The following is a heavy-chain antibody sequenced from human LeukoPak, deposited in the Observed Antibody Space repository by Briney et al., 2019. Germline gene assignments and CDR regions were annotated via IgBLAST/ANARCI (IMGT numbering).Heavy chain of an antibody. CDR1: GGSISSSSYY. V-gene: IGHV4-39*07. CDR3: ARGSVNASRGGNSWYGFVY. J-gene: IGHJ4*02. CDR2: INHSGGT. D-gene: IGHD6-13*01. Sequence: SETLSLTCTVSGGSISSSSYYWSWIRQPPWKGLEWIGEINHSGGTNYNPSLKSRVTISVDTSKNQFSLKLSSVTAADTAVYYCARGSVNASRGGNSWYGFVYWGQGTLVTVSS.